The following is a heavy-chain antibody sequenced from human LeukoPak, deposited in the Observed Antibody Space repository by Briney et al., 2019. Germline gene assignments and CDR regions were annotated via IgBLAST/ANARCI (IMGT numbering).Heavy chain of an antibody. CDR2: ICSIIRDT. Sequence: GGSLRLSCAASGFTSSDYYMSWIRQAPGKGLEWVSYICSIIRDTNYTDSVEGRFTISRDNAKNSLYLQMNSLRAEDTAVYYCARDPGYCSSTSCYGGGVDYWGQGTLVTVSS. CDR3: ARDPGYCSSTSCYGGGVDY. J-gene: IGHJ4*02. V-gene: IGHV3-11*06. D-gene: IGHD2-2*01. CDR1: GFTSSDYY.